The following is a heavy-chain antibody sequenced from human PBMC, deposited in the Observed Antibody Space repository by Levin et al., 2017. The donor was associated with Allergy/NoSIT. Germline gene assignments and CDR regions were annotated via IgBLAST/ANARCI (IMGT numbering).Heavy chain of an antibody. V-gene: IGHV1-69*02. CDR1: GGTFSSYT. CDR3: ARTLPDDYVWGSHNWFDP. J-gene: IGHJ5*02. CDR2: IIPILGIA. D-gene: IGHD3-16*01. Sequence: SVKVSCKASGGTFSSYTISWVRQAPGQGLEWMGRIIPILGIANYAQKFQGRVTITADKSTSTAYMELSSLRSEDTAVYYCARTLPDDYVWGSHNWFDPWGQGTLVTVSS.